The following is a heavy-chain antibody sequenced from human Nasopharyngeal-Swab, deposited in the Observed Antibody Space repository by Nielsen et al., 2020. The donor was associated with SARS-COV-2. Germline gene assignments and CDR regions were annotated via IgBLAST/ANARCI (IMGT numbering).Heavy chain of an antibody. CDR1: GFTFSSYS. CDR3: ASNPTGYSSSWYFYYYYMDV. Sequence: GGSLRLSCAASGFTFSSYSMNWVRQAPGKGLEWVSYISSSSSTIYYADSVKGRFTISRDNAKNSLYLQMNSLRDEDTAVYYCASNPTGYSSSWYFYYYYMDVWGKGTTVTVSS. CDR2: ISSSSSTI. V-gene: IGHV3-48*02. J-gene: IGHJ6*03. D-gene: IGHD6-13*01.